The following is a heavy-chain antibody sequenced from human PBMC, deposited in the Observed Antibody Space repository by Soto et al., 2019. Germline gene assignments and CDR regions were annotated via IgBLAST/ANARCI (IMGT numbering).Heavy chain of an antibody. CDR2: IYYSGRT. J-gene: IGHJ2*01. Sequence: QVQLQEWGPGLVKTSETLSLTCTVSGCSISSYSWSWIRQPPGKGLEWIGYIYYSGRTNYNPYLKSRVTSSVDTSKNLFSLKLSSVTAADTAVDYCARTERVVKGQWYFDLWGRGTLVTVSS. V-gene: IGHV4-59*08. CDR3: ARTERVVKGQWYFDL. CDR1: GCSISSYS. D-gene: IGHD2-15*01.